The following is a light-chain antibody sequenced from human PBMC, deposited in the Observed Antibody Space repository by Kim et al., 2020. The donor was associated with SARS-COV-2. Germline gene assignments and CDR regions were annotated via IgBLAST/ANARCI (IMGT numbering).Light chain of an antibody. Sequence: VSPGQTSRIACWGDALPEKQTYWYQQKSGQAPLLLIYKDSERPSGIPGRFSGSSSGTTVTLTISGVQAEDDADYYCQSADGSGTYVFGTGTKVTVL. CDR2: KDS. CDR1: ALPEKQ. CDR3: QSADGSGTYV. J-gene: IGLJ1*01. V-gene: IGLV3-25*03.